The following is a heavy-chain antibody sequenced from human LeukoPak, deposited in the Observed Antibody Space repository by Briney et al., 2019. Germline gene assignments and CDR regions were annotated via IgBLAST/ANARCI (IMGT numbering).Heavy chain of an antibody. J-gene: IGHJ4*02. CDR2: ISSSSSYI. Sequence: GGSLRLSCAPSGFTFSDYYMNWIRQAPGKGLEWVSSISSSSSYIYYADSVKGRFTISRDNAKNSLYLQMNSLRAKDTAVYYCARESYYYDSSGPDYWGQGTLVTVSS. CDR1: GFTFSDYY. CDR3: ARESYYYDSSGPDY. V-gene: IGHV3-21*01. D-gene: IGHD3-22*01.